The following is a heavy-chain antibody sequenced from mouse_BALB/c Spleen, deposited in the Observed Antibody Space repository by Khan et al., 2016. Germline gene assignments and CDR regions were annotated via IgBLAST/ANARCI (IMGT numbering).Heavy chain of an antibody. CDR3: AKDYCGSSYVSLFAY. CDR2: IDPYNGGT. Sequence: VQLQQSGPELVKPGASVKVSCKASGYSFIDYNMYWVKQSHGKSLEWIGYIDPYNGGTNYNQKFKDKATLTVDKSSSTAFLHLNRLTSEDSAVYYSAKDYCGSSYVSLFAYWGQGTLVTVSA. J-gene: IGHJ3*01. D-gene: IGHD1-1*01. CDR1: GYSFIDYN. V-gene: IGHV1S135*01.